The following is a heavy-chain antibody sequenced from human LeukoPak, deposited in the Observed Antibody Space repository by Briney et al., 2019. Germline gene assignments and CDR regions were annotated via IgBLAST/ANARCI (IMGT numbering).Heavy chain of an antibody. V-gene: IGHV3-23*01. Sequence: TFXXXXMRWXXXAPGXXREGGXAXXGSGGSTYYADSVKGRFTISRDNSKNTLYLQMNSLRAEDTAVYYCAKDAVLGYCSSTSCYGPPGGTYYMDVWGKGTTVTVSS. CDR1: TFXXXX. CDR3: AKDAVLGYCSSTSCYGPPGGTYYMDV. D-gene: IGHD2-2*01. J-gene: IGHJ6*03. CDR2: XXGSGGST.